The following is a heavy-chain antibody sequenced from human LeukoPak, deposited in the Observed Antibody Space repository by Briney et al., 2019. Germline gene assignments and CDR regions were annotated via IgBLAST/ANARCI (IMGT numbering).Heavy chain of an antibody. V-gene: IGHV4-59*12. CDR1: GGSITSSY. CDR2: IYYSGST. CDR3: ARDRDYGDSGRAFDI. Sequence: AETLSLTCTVSGGSITSSYWSWIRQPPGKGLEWIGYIYYSGSTNYNPSLKNRVTISVDTSKNQFSLKLSSVTAADTAVYYCARDRDYGDSGRAFDIWGQGTMVTVSS. J-gene: IGHJ3*02. D-gene: IGHD4-17*01.